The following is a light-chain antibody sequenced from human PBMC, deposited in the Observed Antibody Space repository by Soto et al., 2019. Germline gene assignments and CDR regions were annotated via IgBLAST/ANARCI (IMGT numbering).Light chain of an antibody. V-gene: IGKV4-1*01. J-gene: IGKJ1*01. CDR1: QSVLYSSNYEKY. CDR3: QQYYSSPWT. CDR2: WAS. Sequence: DIVMTQSPDSLAVSLGERATINCKSSQSVLYSSNYEKYLAWYQQKPGQHPKLLIYWASTRESGVPDRFSGSGSGTDFTLTISSLQAEDVAVYYCQQYYSSPWTFGQGTKVEIK.